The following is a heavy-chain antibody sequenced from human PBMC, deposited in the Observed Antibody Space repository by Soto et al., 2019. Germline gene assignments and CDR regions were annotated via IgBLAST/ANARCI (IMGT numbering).Heavy chain of an antibody. CDR2: LDSGGGIT. D-gene: IGHD3-22*01. J-gene: IGHJ4*02. Sequence: GGSLRLSCAASGFNFSIHGMSWLRQAPGKGLEWVSALDSGGGITNYVDSVKGRFTMSRDNSKDTLFLQMNGLRAEDTAVYYCAKARDSGSYRPFDHWGPGTLVTVSS. CDR3: AKARDSGSYRPFDH. V-gene: IGHV3-23*01. CDR1: GFNFSIHG.